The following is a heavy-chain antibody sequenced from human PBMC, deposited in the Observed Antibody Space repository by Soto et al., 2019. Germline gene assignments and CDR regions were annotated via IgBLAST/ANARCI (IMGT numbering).Heavy chain of an antibody. CDR2: IYYSGST. J-gene: IGHJ4*02. V-gene: IGHV4-39*01. CDR3: TRHEGGAAADRPLDY. Sequence: PSETLSLTCTVSGGSIRSSTYYWGWIRQPPGKGLEWIGSIYYSGSTHNTPSLKSRVTMSVDTCTNQFSLKLNSVTAADTAVYYCTRHEGGAAADRPLDYWGQGTLVTVSS. CDR1: GGSIRSSTYY. D-gene: IGHD6-13*01.